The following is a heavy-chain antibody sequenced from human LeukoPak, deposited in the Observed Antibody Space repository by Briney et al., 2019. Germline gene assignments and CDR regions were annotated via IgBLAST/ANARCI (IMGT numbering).Heavy chain of an antibody. CDR1: GGSFSGYY. CDR3: HLLHYYDSSGYYNDAFDI. CDR2: INHSGST. D-gene: IGHD3-22*01. V-gene: IGHV4-34*01. J-gene: IGHJ3*02. Sequence: SETLSLTCAVYGGSFSGYYWSWIRQPLGKGLEWIGEINHSGSTNYNPSLKSRVTISVDTSKNQFSLKLSSVTAADTAVYYCHLLHYYDSSGYYNDAFDIWGQGTMVTVSS.